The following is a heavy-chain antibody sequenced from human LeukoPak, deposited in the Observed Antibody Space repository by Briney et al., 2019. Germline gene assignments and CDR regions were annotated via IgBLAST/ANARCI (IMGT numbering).Heavy chain of an antibody. D-gene: IGHD2-15*01. CDR2: INPNSGGT. J-gene: IGHJ4*02. V-gene: IGHV1-2*02. Sequence: GASVKVSCKASGYTFTGYYMHWARQAPGQGLEWMGWINPNSGGTNYAQKFQGRVTMTRDTSISTAYMELSRLRSDDTAVYYCARAQFYCSGGSCPTGWGQGTLVTVSS. CDR3: ARAQFYCSGGSCPTG. CDR1: GYTFTGYY.